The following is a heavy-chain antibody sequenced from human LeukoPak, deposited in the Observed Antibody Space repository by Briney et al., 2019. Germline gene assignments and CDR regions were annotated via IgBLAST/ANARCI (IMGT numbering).Heavy chain of an antibody. V-gene: IGHV3-23*01. CDR2: FKTNSGQV. J-gene: IGHJ4*02. Sequence: PGGSLRLSCVASGFTFSAYAVNWVRLAPGKGLEWVSTFKTNSGQVYYAESVRGRFTISRDNSKNTVYLQMSSLRAEDTALYYCARSIPDYTRFDYWGQGALVTVSP. CDR3: ARSIPDYTRFDY. CDR1: GFTFSAYA. D-gene: IGHD2-2*02.